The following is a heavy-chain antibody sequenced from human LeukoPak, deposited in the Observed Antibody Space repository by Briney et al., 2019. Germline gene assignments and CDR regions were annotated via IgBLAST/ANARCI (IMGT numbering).Heavy chain of an antibody. CDR2: INHSGST. CDR3: ARGRGFGGNARFDY. CDR1: GGSFSGYY. D-gene: IGHD4-23*01. V-gene: IGHV4-34*01. Sequence: SETLPLTCAVYGGSFSGYYWSWIRQPPGKGLEWIGEINHSGSTNYNPSLKSRVTISVDTSKNQFSLKLGSVTAADTAVYYCARGRGFGGNARFDYWGQGTLVTVSS. J-gene: IGHJ4*02.